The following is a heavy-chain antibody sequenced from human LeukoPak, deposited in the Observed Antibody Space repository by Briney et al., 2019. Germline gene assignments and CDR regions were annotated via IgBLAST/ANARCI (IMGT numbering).Heavy chain of an antibody. CDR3: ASTNWELRTWFDP. V-gene: IGHV4-61*02. CDR1: GGSISSGNYY. D-gene: IGHD1-26*01. Sequence: RTSETLSLTCTVSGGSISSGNYYWGWIRQPAGKGLEWIGRIYTSGSTNYNPSLKSRVTISVDTSKNQFSLKLSSVTAADTAVYYCASTNWELRTWFDPWGQGTLVTVSS. CDR2: IYTSGST. J-gene: IGHJ5*02.